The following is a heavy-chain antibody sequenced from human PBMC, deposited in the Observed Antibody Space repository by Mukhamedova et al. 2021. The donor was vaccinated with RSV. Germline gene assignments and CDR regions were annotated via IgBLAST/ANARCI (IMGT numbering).Heavy chain of an antibody. D-gene: IGHD3-22*01. CDR3: AKDEDYYDTNGYYYGPVT. J-gene: IGHJ5*02. V-gene: IGHV3-30*04. CDR2: ISYDGSYK. Sequence: QSTWEGLEWVAVISYDGSYKYYADSVKGRFTISRDNSKNTLYLQMNSLRAEDTAAYYCAKDEDYYDTNGYYYGPVTLGQGTLVTVSS.